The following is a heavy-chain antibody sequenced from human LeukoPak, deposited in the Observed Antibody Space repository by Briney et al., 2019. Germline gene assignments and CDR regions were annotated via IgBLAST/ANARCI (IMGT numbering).Heavy chain of an antibody. J-gene: IGHJ4*02. D-gene: IGHD5-24*01. Sequence: ASVKVSCKASGYTFTGYYMHWVRQAPGQGLEWMGRINPNSGGTNYAQKCQGKVTMTRDTSISTAYFELSRSSSNNPSVYYCARDRGSRGYFDYGGQGTLVTVSS. CDR2: INPNSGGT. CDR3: ARDRGSRGYFDY. CDR1: GYTFTGYY. V-gene: IGHV1-2*06.